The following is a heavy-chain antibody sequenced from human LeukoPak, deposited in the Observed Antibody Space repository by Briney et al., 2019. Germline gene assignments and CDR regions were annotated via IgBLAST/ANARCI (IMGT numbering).Heavy chain of an antibody. V-gene: IGHV4-59*12. CDR2: IYYGGTT. CDR3: ASSSGFGAFDV. Sequence: TSETLSLTRTVSGGSISSYYWSWIRQPPGKGLEWIGSIYYGGTTYYNPSLKSRVTTSVDMSKNQFSLELNFVTAADTAVYYCASSSGFGAFDVWGQGTMVTVSS. CDR1: GGSISSYY. D-gene: IGHD3-22*01. J-gene: IGHJ3*01.